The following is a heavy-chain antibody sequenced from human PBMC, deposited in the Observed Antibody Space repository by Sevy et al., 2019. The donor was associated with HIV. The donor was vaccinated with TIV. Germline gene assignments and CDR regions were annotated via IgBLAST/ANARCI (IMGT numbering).Heavy chain of an antibody. D-gene: IGHD3-10*01. CDR3: ARFSGSGSYYYYYYYGMDV. CDR2: ISAYNGNT. CDR1: GYTFTSYG. J-gene: IGHJ6*02. Sequence: ASVKVSCKASGYTFTSYGISWVRQAPGQGLEWMGWISAYNGNTNYAQKLQGRVTMTTDTSTSTAYMELRSLISVDTAVDYCARFSGSGSYYYYYYYGMDVWGQGTTVTVSS. V-gene: IGHV1-18*01.